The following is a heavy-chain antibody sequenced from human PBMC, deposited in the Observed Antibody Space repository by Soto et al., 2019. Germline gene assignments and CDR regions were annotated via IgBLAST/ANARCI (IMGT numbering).Heavy chain of an antibody. CDR3: AIMIFGLGTDH. CDR2: IKQDGSEK. CDR1: GFTFTDYW. D-gene: IGHD3-3*01. Sequence: EVQLVESGGALVQPGGSLRLSCAASGFTFTDYWMNWVRQAPGKGLEWVANIKQDGSEKYYVDSVKGRFTISRDNAKKSLYQQMNSLRAEDTAVYYCAIMIFGLGTDHWGQGTLVTVSS. J-gene: IGHJ5*02. V-gene: IGHV3-7*01.